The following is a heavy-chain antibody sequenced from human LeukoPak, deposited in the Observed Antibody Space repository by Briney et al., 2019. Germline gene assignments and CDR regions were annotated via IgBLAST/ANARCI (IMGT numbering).Heavy chain of an antibody. J-gene: IGHJ3*02. CDR3: ARMSQGAFDI. Sequence: PGGSLRLSCAASGFTFDDYAMHWVRHAPGKGLEWVSGISWNSGSIGYADSVKGRFTISRDNSKNTLYVQMNSLRAEDTAVYYCARMSQGAFDIWGQGTMVTVSA. CDR1: GFTFDDYA. CDR2: ISWNSGSI. V-gene: IGHV3-9*01. D-gene: IGHD2/OR15-2a*01.